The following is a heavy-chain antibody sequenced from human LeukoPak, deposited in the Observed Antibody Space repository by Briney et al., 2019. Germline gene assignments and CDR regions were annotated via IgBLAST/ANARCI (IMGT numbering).Heavy chain of an antibody. Sequence: PSETLSLTCTVSGGSISSYYWGWIRQPPGQGLEWIGSINLGGHTYYNPSLKSRLIMSVDTSRNQFSLRLSSVTATDTAVYYCARQVATKGEWAFDVWGQGTRVIASS. D-gene: IGHD5-12*01. J-gene: IGHJ3*01. V-gene: IGHV4-59*04. CDR1: GGSISSYY. CDR3: ARQVATKGEWAFDV. CDR2: INLGGHT.